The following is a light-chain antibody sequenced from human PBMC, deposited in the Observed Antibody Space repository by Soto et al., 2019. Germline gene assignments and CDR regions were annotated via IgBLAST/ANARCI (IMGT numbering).Light chain of an antibody. CDR3: SSYTSSSTVV. Sequence: LTQPASVSGSPGQSITISCTGTSSVVGGYNYVSWYQQHPGKAPKLMIYDVSNRPSGVSNRFSGSKSGNTASLTISGLQAEDEADYYCSSYTSSSTVVFGGGIKVTVL. CDR2: DVS. V-gene: IGLV2-14*01. CDR1: SSVVGGYNY. J-gene: IGLJ2*01.